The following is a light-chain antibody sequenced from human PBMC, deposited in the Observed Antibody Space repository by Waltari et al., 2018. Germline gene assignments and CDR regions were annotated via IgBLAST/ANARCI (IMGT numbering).Light chain of an antibody. Sequence: DIVMTQSPLSLPVTPGGPASIPCRPSQSLLHSNGYNYLDWYLQKPGQSPQLLIYLGSNRASGVPDRFSGSGSGTDFTLKISRVEAEDVGVYYCMQALQTPPAFGGGTKVEIK. J-gene: IGKJ4*01. V-gene: IGKV2-28*01. CDR2: LGS. CDR1: QSLLHSNGYNY. CDR3: MQALQTPPA.